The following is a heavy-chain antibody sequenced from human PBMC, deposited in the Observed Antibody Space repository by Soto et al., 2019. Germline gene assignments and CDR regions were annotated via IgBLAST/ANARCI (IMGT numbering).Heavy chain of an antibody. CDR2: ITGSGGRP. Sequence: EVQLLESGGGLVQPGGSLRLSCVASGFTFSTYTMSWVRQAPGKGLEWVSVITGSGGRPSYADSVQGRFSISRDNPKNTLYMQMNSMRGEDTAMYYCAKARCTTTDCYGPDYWGQGTLVTVSS. CDR1: GFTFSTYT. D-gene: IGHD1-26*01. J-gene: IGHJ4*02. V-gene: IGHV3-23*01. CDR3: AKARCTTTDCYGPDY.